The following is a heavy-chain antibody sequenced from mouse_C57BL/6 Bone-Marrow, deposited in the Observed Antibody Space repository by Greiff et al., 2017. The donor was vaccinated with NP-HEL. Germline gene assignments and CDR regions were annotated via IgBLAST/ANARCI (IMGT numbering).Heavy chain of an antibody. Sequence: EVQLVESGGGLVKPGGSLKLSCAASGFTFSSYAMSWVRQTPEKRLEWVATISDGGSYTDYPDNVKGRFTISIANAKNNLYLQMSHLKSEDTAMYYCASRSYGSIPGDYWGQGTTLTVSS. V-gene: IGHV5-4*01. CDR1: GFTFSSYA. CDR3: ASRSYGSIPGDY. CDR2: ISDGGSYT. D-gene: IGHD1-1*01. J-gene: IGHJ2*01.